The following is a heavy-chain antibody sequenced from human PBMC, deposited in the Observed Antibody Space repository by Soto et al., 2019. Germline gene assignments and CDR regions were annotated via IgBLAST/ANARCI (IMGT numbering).Heavy chain of an antibody. CDR2: ISYDGSNK. J-gene: IGHJ4*02. CDR3: AKAQGAAAGYDY. Sequence: GGSLRLSCAASGFTFSSYGMHWVRQAPGKGLEWVAVISYDGSNKYYADSVKGRFTISRDNSKNTLYLQMNSLRAEDTAVYYCAKAQGAAAGYDYWGQGTLVTVSS. V-gene: IGHV3-30*18. CDR1: GFTFSSYG. D-gene: IGHD6-13*01.